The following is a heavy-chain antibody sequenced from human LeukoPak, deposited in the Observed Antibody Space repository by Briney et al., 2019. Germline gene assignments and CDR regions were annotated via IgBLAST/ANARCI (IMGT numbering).Heavy chain of an antibody. CDR2: IIPILGIA. CDR1: GGTFSSYA. Sequence: SVKVSCMASGGTFSSYAISWVRQAPGQGLEWMGRIIPILGIANYAQKFQGRVTITADKSTSTAYMELSSLRSEDTAVYYCARGYCSSTSCYKFDYWGQGTLVTVSS. J-gene: IGHJ4*02. CDR3: ARGYCSSTSCYKFDY. V-gene: IGHV1-69*04. D-gene: IGHD2-2*02.